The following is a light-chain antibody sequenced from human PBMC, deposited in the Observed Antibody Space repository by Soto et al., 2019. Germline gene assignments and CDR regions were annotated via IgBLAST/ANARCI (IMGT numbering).Light chain of an antibody. Sequence: ELTKPPSVAAAPGQKVTISCSRSSSNIGGNSVSWDQQLPGTAPTLILYDDNKPPSEIPDRSSGSKSGTAAALGITGFQTGDEADYYCGSWDSSLSAYVFGPGTKV. V-gene: IGLV1-51*01. CDR1: SSNIGGNS. J-gene: IGLJ1*01. CDR2: DDN. CDR3: GSWDSSLSAYV.